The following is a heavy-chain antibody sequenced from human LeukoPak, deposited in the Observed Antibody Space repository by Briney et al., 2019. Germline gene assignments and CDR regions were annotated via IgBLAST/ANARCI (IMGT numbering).Heavy chain of an antibody. CDR2: INAGNGNT. CDR3: ARYPYGSGLYFDY. J-gene: IGHJ4*02. V-gene: IGHV1-3*01. CDR1: GYTFTSYG. D-gene: IGHD3-10*01. Sequence: GASVNVSCKASGYTFTSYGISWVRQAPGRRLEWMGWINAGNGNTKYSQKFQGRVTITRDTSASTAYMELSSLRSEDTAVYYCARYPYGSGLYFDYWGQGTLVTVSS.